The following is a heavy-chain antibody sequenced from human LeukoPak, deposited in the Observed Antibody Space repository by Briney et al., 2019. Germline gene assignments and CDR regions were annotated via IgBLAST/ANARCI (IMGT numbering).Heavy chain of an antibody. V-gene: IGHV1-69*13. CDR1: GGTFSSYA. D-gene: IGHD1-26*01. J-gene: IGHJ4*02. CDR3: ARASRSFVWATFDY. Sequence: ASVTVSCKASGGTFSSYAISWVRQAPAQGLEWMGGIIPIFGTANYAQKFQGRVTITADESTSTAYMELSSLRSEDTAVYYCARASRSFVWATFDYWGQGTLVTVSS. CDR2: IIPIFGTA.